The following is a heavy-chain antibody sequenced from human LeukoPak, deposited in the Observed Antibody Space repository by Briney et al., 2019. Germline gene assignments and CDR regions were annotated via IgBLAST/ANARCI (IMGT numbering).Heavy chain of an antibody. CDR2: ISGSGGST. CDR1: GFTFSVYF. V-gene: IGHV3-23*01. CDR3: AKVGQQLATFDY. J-gene: IGHJ4*02. Sequence: GGSLRLSCAASGFTFSVYFMGWVRQAPGKGLEWVSAISGSGGSTYYADSVKGRFTISRDNSKNTLYLQMNSLRAEDTAVYYCAKVGQQLATFDYWGQGTLVTVSS. D-gene: IGHD6-13*01.